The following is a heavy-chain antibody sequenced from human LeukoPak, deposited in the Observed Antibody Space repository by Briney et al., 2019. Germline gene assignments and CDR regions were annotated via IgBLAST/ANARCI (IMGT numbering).Heavy chain of an antibody. J-gene: IGHJ4*02. Sequence: PGGTLRLSCAASGFTFSSYGMSWVRQAPGKGLEWVSAISGSGGSTYYADSVKGRFTISRDNSKNTLYLQMNSLRAEDTAVYYCAKEAGLLWFRELYPTAPDYWGQGTLVTVSS. CDR3: AKEAGLLWFRELYPTAPDY. V-gene: IGHV3-23*01. CDR1: GFTFSSYG. D-gene: IGHD3-10*01. CDR2: ISGSGGST.